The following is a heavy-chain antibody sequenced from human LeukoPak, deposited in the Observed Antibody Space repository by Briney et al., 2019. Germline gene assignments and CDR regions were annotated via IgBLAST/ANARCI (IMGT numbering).Heavy chain of an antibody. CDR3: ACYGIAPPH. V-gene: IGHV3-74*01. J-gene: IGHJ4*02. Sequence: GGSLRLSCAASGSTFSSYWMHWVRQAPGKGLVWVSHINNDGSSTNYADSVKGQFTISRDNAKNTLYLQMNSLRTEDTAVYYCACYGIAPPHWGQGALVTVSS. D-gene: IGHD2-15*01. CDR1: GSTFSSYW. CDR2: INNDGSST.